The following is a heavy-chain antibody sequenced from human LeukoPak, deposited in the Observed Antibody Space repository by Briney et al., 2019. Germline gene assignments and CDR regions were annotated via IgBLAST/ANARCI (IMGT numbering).Heavy chain of an antibody. J-gene: IGHJ6*04. V-gene: IGHV1-69*06. CDR3: ARDQGPTGTRGVMDV. Sequence: GSSVKVSCKASGGTFSSYAISWVRQAPGQGLEWMGGIIPIFGTANYAQKFQGRVTITADKSTSTAYMELSSLRSEDTAVYYCARDQGPTGTRGVMDVWGKGTMVTVSS. CDR2: IIPIFGTA. D-gene: IGHD1-1*01. CDR1: GGTFSSYA.